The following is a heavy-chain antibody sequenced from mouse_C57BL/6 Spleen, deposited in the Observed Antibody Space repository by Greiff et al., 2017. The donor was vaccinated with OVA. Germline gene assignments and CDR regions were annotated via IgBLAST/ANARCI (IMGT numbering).Heavy chain of an antibody. J-gene: IGHJ3*01. D-gene: IGHD2-12*01. CDR2: IDPENGDT. CDR1: GFNIKDDY. Sequence: VQLKQSGAELVRPGASVKLSCTASGFNIKDDYMHWVKQRPEQGLEWIGWIDPENGDTEYASKFQGKATITADTSSNTAYLQLSSLTSEDTAVYYGTASYSFAYWGQGTLVTVSA. V-gene: IGHV14-4*01. CDR3: TASYSFAY.